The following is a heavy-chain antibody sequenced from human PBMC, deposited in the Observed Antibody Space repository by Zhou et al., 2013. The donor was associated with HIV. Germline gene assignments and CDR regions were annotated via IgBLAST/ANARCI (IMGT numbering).Heavy chain of an antibody. Sequence: QVQLMQSGAEMKRPGASVKVSCKASGYTFSSYSFNWVRQAPGQGLEWMGWMAPNSDVTNYAPKLQGRVTMTRDTSISTAYMELSSLRSDDTAVYYCATYGPGYNWMYKWGQGTLVTVSS. J-gene: IGHJ4*02. D-gene: IGHD1-20*01. CDR3: ATYGPGYNWMYK. CDR2: MAPNSDVT. V-gene: IGHV1-2*02. CDR1: GYTFSSYS.